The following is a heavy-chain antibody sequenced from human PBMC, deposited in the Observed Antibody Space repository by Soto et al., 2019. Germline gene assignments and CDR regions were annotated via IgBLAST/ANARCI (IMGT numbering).Heavy chain of an antibody. D-gene: IGHD3-22*01. V-gene: IGHV1-69*11. CDR3: ATEGHEKWLSDAFAF. J-gene: IGHJ3*01. CDR1: GGTFSTYA. CDR2: IIPILGTA. Sequence: QVQLVQSGAEVKKPGSSVKVSCKASGGTFSTYAINCVRQTPGQGLEWMGGIIPILGTANYAQKLQGRVTNTADESTSTAYMELSRLRSEDTAGYYWATEGHEKWLSDAFAFWGQGTMVTVSS.